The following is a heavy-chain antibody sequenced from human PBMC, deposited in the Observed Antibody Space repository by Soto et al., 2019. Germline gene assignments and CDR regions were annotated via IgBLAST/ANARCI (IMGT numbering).Heavy chain of an antibody. V-gene: IGHV3-7*01. J-gene: IGHJ5*02. Sequence: GGSQKLSCEASGLSFRNYCRSWVRQAPGKGLEWVASIKQDGSEKHYVDSVEGRFTISRDNAKDSQYLQMSSLRAEDTAVYYCARDLYGGTFFDPWGQGTLVTVSS. CDR2: IKQDGSEK. CDR1: GLSFRNYC. CDR3: ARDLYGGTFFDP. D-gene: IGHD4-17*01.